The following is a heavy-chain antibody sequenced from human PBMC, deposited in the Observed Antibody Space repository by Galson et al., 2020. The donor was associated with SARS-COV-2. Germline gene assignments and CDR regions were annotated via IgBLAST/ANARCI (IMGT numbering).Heavy chain of an antibody. CDR2: INPNSGGT. J-gene: IGHJ3*02. V-gene: IGHV1-2*04. CDR1: GYTFTGYY. CDR3: ARERIAARLDAFDI. Sequence: ASVKVSCKASGYTFTGYYMHWVRQAPGQGLEWMGWINPNSGGTNYAQKFQGWVTMTRDTSISTAYMELSRLRSDDTAVYYCARERIAARLDAFDIWGQGTMVTVSS. D-gene: IGHD6-6*01.